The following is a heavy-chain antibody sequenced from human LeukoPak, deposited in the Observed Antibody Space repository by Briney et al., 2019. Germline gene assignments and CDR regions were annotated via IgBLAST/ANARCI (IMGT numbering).Heavy chain of an antibody. V-gene: IGHV4-59*01. D-gene: IGHD3-10*01. CDR3: AHSYGPFSFDY. Sequence: SETLSLTCTVSGGSISSYYWSWIRQPPGKGLEWIGYIYYSGSTNYNPSLKSRVTISVDTSKNQFSLKLSSVTAADTAVYYCAHSYGPFSFDYWGQGTLVTVSS. CDR2: IYYSGST. CDR1: GGSISSYY. J-gene: IGHJ4*02.